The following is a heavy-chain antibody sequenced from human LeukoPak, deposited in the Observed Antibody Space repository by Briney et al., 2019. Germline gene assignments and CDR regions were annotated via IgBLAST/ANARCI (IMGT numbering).Heavy chain of an antibody. J-gene: IGHJ3*01. CDR1: GFTFSTYS. D-gene: IGHD1-26*01. CDR3: ARDLRVERPLDAFDV. CDR2: INKDGSEK. V-gene: IGHV3-7*01. Sequence: PGGSLRLSCAASGFTFSTYSLSWLRQAPGKGLEWVAKINKDGSEKGYVDSVKGRFSISRDNAKGSLYLQLNSLRAEDTAVYYCARDLRVERPLDAFDVWGQGTMVTVSS.